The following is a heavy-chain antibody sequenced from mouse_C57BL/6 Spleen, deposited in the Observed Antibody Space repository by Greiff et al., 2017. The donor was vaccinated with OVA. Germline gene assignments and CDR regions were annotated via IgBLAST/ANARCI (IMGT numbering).Heavy chain of an antibody. D-gene: IGHD2-14*01. CDR1: GYTFTSYW. V-gene: IGHV1-50*01. CDR3: ARWGSIGDWFAY. Sequence: VQLQQPGAELVKPGASVKLSCKASGYTFTSYWMQWVKQRPGQGLEWIGEIDPSDSYTNYNQKFKGKATLTVDPSSSTAYMQLSSLTSEDSAVYYFARWGSIGDWFAYWGQGTLVTVSA. CDR2: IDPSDSYT. J-gene: IGHJ3*01.